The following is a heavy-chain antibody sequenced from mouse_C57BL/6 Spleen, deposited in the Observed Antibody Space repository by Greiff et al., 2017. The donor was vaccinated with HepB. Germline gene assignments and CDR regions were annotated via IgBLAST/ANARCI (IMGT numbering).Heavy chain of an antibody. D-gene: IGHD2-4*01. J-gene: IGHJ4*01. Sequence: VQLKESGPELVKPGASVKISCKASGYSFTDYNLNWVKQSNGKSLEWIGVINPNYGTTSYNQKFKGKATLTVDQSSSTAYMQLNSLKSEDSAVYYCARNDYDAYYAMDYWGQGTSVTVSS. V-gene: IGHV1-39*01. CDR2: INPNYGTT. CDR1: GYSFTDYN. CDR3: ARNDYDAYYAMDY.